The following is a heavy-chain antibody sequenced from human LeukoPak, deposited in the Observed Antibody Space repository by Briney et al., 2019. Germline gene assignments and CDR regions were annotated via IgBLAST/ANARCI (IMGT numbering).Heavy chain of an antibody. V-gene: IGHV4-59*08. D-gene: IGHD2-21*02. CDR3: ARHEGHCTGGDCYSNAFDV. J-gene: IGHJ3*01. CDR2: VFHSGSS. CDR1: GGSISRYY. Sequence: PETLSLTCTVSGGSISRYYWSWIRRPPGKGLEWIGYVFHSGSSKYNPSLRSRVTISLDRAKKQFSLILTSVTATDTAVYFCARHEGHCTGGDCYSNAFDVWGQGTLVTVSS.